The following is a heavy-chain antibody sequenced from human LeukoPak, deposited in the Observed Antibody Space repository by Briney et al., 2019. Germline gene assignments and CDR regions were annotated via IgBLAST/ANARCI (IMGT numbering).Heavy chain of an antibody. CDR1: GFTFSSYA. V-gene: IGHV3-30*04. CDR3: ARGGLYYDILTGYHFGGYYYYYMDV. CDR2: ISYDGSNK. D-gene: IGHD3-9*01. J-gene: IGHJ6*03. Sequence: GGSLRLSCAASGFTFSSYAMHWVRQAPGKGLEWVAVISYDGSNKYYADSVKGRFTISRDNSKNTLYLQMNSLRAEDTAVYYCARGGLYYDILTGYHFGGYYYYYMDVWGKGTTVTVSS.